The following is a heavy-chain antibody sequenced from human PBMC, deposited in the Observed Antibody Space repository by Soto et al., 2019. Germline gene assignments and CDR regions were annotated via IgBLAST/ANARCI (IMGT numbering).Heavy chain of an antibody. V-gene: IGHV3-11*01. CDR1: GFTFSYYY. J-gene: IGHJ6*02. CDR3: ASAFRGGKRRTLRYFDWFDYGMDV. D-gene: IGHD3-9*01. Sequence: GGSLRLSCAASGFTFSYYYMSWIRQAPGKGLEWVSYISSSGSTIYYADSVKGRFTISRDNAKNSLYLQMNSLRAEDTAVYYCASAFRGGKRRTLRYFDWFDYGMDVWGQGTTVTVSS. CDR2: ISSSGSTI.